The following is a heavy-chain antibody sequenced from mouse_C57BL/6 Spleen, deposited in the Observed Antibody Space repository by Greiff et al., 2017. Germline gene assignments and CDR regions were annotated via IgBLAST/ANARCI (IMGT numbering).Heavy chain of an antibody. V-gene: IGHV1-15*01. CDR1: GYTFTDYE. CDR3: TRVDYGSSLDY. CDR2: IDPETGGT. Sequence: QVQLQQSGAELVRPGASVTLSCKASGYTFTDYEMHWVKQTPVHGLEWIGAIDPETGGTAYNQKFKGKAILTADKSSSTAYMELRSLTSEDSAVYYCTRVDYGSSLDYWGQGTTLTVSS. J-gene: IGHJ2*01. D-gene: IGHD1-1*01.